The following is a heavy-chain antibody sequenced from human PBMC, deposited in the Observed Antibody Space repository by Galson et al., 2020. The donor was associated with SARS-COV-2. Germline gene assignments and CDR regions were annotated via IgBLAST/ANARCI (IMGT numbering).Heavy chain of an antibody. J-gene: IGHJ4*02. CDR3: VRDKLGDKLALDY. D-gene: IGHD3-16*01. CDR2: SSYDGTHE. CDR1: GFSFTLHP. V-gene: IGHV3-30*04. Sequence: AGSLRLSCAASGFSFTLHPMHWVRHAPGKGLEWVAVSSYDGTHEFYDEPVQSRFTISRDNSKSTLHLQMNGLIVDATAVYYCVRDKLGDKLALDYWGQGTLVTVAS.